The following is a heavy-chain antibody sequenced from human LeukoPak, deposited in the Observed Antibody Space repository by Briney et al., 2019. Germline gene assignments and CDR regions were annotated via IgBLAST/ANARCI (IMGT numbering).Heavy chain of an antibody. V-gene: IGHV4-59*01. D-gene: IGHD1-26*01. CDR2: IYYSGST. J-gene: IGHJ4*02. CDR1: GGSISSYY. Sequence: PSETLSLTCTVSGGSISSYYWSWIRQPPGKGLEWIGYIYYSGSTNYNPSLKSRVTISVDTSKNQFSLKLSSVTVADTAVYYCATSGSYRRDYFDYWGQGTLVTVSS. CDR3: ATSGSYRRDYFDY.